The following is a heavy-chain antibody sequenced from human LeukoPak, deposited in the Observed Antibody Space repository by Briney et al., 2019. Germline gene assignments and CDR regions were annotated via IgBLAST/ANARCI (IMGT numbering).Heavy chain of an antibody. CDR3: TTVGCSSTSCYIDC. J-gene: IGHJ4*02. CDR1: GFTFSNAW. D-gene: IGHD2-2*01. CDR2: IKSKTVGGTT. V-gene: IGHV3-15*01. Sequence: PGGSLRLSCVASGFTFSNAWMNWVRQAPGKGLEWVGRIKSKTVGGTTDYAAPVKGRFTISRDDSKNTLYLQMNSLKTEDTAVYYCTTVGCSSTSCYIDCWGQGTLVPVSS.